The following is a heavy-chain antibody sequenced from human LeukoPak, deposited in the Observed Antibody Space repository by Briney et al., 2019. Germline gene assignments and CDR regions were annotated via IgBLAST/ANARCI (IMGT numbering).Heavy chain of an antibody. Sequence: ASVKVSCKASGYTFTDYYIHWVRQAPGQGLEWMGWIGPNTGDTDSAQKFQGRVTMTRDTSITTAYMELNRLTSDDAVVYYCSRRGDFQAFDYWGQGTLVTVSS. V-gene: IGHV1-2*02. D-gene: IGHD3-3*01. CDR3: SRRGDFQAFDY. CDR1: GYTFTDYY. CDR2: IGPNTGDT. J-gene: IGHJ4*02.